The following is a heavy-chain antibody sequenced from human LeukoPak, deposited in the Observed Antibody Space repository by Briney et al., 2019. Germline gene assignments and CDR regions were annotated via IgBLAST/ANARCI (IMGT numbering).Heavy chain of an antibody. V-gene: IGHV3-33*06. CDR2: IWYDGTNK. D-gene: IGHD7-27*01. CDR3: AKSGRNWAYLEY. Sequence: GGSLRLSCAASGFTFSSYGMHWVRQAPGRGLEWVAVIWYDGTNKYYADSVRGRFTISRDSSKNTLYLQMNSLRAEDTAVYYCAKSGRNWAYLEYWGQGTLVTVSS. J-gene: IGHJ4*02. CDR1: GFTFSSYG.